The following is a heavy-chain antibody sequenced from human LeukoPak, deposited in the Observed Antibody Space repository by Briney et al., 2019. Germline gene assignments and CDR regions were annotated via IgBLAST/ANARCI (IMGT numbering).Heavy chain of an antibody. D-gene: IGHD3-22*01. CDR3: ASHDSSGYYLTYYFDY. CDR2: IIPIFGTA. Sequence: SVKVSCKASGGTFSSYAISWERLAPGQGLEWMGGIIPIFGTANYAQKFQGRVTITADKSTSTAYMELSSLRSEDTAVYYCASHDSSGYYLTYYFDYWGQGTLVTVSS. CDR1: GGTFSSYA. V-gene: IGHV1-69*06. J-gene: IGHJ4*02.